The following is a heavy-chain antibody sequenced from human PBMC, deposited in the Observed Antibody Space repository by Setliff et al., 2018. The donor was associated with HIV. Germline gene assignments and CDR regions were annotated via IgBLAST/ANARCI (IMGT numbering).Heavy chain of an antibody. J-gene: IGHJ6*03. CDR2: IYYSGST. CDR3: ARDMTTVTYYYYYYYMDV. D-gene: IGHD4-17*01. V-gene: IGHV4-39*07. CDR1: GGSISSSSYY. Sequence: ASETLSLTCTVPGGSISSSSYYWGWIRQPPGKGLEWIGSIYYSGSTYYNPSLKSRVTISVDTSKDQFSLKLSSATAADTAMYYCARDMTTVTYYYYYYYMDVWGKGTTVTVSS.